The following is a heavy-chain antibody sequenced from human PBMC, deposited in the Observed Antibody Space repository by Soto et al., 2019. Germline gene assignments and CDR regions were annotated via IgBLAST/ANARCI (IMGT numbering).Heavy chain of an antibody. CDR1: GYTLTELS. V-gene: IGHV1-24*01. Sequence: ASVKVSCKVSGYTLTELSMHWVRQAPGKGLEWMGGFDPEDGETIYAQKFQGRVTMTEDTSTDTAYMELSSLRSEDTAVYYCATGPSGYYYLNRLDYWGQGTLVTVSS. J-gene: IGHJ4*02. CDR3: ATGPSGYYYLNRLDY. D-gene: IGHD3-22*01. CDR2: FDPEDGET.